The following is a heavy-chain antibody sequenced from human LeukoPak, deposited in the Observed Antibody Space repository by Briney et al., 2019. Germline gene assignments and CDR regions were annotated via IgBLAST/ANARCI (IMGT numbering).Heavy chain of an antibody. Sequence: GGSLRLSCEGSGFTFSNYWMGWVRQAPGKGLQWVANIKTDGSEKYYVDSVKGRFTISRDNAKNSLYLQMNSLRAEDTAVYYCAREGIAAAGPPLGFDYWGQGTLVTVSS. CDR1: GFTFSNYW. J-gene: IGHJ4*02. CDR3: AREGIAAAGPPLGFDY. V-gene: IGHV3-7*01. D-gene: IGHD6-13*01. CDR2: IKTDGSEK.